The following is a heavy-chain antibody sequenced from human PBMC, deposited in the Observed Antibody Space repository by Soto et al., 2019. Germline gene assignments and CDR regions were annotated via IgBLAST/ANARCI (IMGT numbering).Heavy chain of an antibody. CDR1: RFTFTSYA. V-gene: IGHV3-23*01. D-gene: IGHD1-26*01. CDR2: ISASGGAT. J-gene: IGHJ4*02. Sequence: VGSLRLSCVASRFTFTSYAMSWVRQAPGKGLEWVAAISASGGATIHADSVKGRLTISRDNSKNTLYLQMNSLRAEDTAVYYCAKDVEGGSLFRGAFDYWGQGTQVTVSS. CDR3: AKDVEGGSLFRGAFDY.